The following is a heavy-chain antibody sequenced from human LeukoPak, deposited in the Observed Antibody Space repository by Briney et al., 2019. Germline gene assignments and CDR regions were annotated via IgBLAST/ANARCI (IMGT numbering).Heavy chain of an antibody. CDR3: AELGITMIGGV. J-gene: IGHJ6*04. Sequence: GGSLRLSCATSGFSFSRYEMNWVRQAPGKGLEWVAYIDSRSSTIYYADSMKGRFTISRDNAKNSLYLQMNSLRAEDTAVYYCAELGITMIGGVWGKGTTVTISS. CDR1: GFSFSRYE. D-gene: IGHD3-10*02. V-gene: IGHV3-48*03. CDR2: IDSRSSTI.